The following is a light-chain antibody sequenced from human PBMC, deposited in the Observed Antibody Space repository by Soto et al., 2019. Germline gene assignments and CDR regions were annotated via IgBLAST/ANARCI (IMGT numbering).Light chain of an antibody. CDR1: QSISSW. CDR3: QQYENYWT. CDR2: DAS. V-gene: IGKV1-5*01. Sequence: IQMTQSPSSRSASVGDTVTITCRASQSISSWLAWYQHKPGKAPKLLIYDASNLDSGVPSRFSGSGSGTESSLTISNLQPDDCATYYCQQYENYWTFGQGTKVDIK. J-gene: IGKJ1*01.